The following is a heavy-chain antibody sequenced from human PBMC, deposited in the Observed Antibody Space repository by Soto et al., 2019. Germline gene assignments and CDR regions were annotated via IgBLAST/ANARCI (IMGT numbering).Heavy chain of an antibody. CDR3: ARYFDGPSGFDI. J-gene: IGHJ3*02. CDR2: IDYYGST. CDR1: GGSISGYY. D-gene: IGHD3-9*01. V-gene: IGHV4-59*01. Sequence: HVQLQESGPGLVKPSETLCLTCTVPGGSISGYYWSWIRQPPGKRLEWIGYIDYYGSTNYNPSLKTRVTILVDTSKRQFSPNLGSVTAADTGIYYGARYFDGPSGFDIWGQGTMVTVSS.